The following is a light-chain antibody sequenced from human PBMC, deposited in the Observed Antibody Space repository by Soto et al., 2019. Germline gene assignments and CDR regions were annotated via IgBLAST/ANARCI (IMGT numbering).Light chain of an antibody. CDR2: GAS. Sequence: EIVLTQSPATLSLSPGEIATLSCRASQSVSSYLAWYQQKPGQAPRLLIYGASNRATGIPDRFSGSGSGTDFTLTISRLESEEFAVYYCQQYGGSPLLTFGGGTKVDIK. CDR3: QQYGGSPLLT. J-gene: IGKJ4*01. CDR1: QSVSSY. V-gene: IGKV3-20*01.